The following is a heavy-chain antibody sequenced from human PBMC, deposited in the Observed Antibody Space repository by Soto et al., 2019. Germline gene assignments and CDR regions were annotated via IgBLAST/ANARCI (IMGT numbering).Heavy chain of an antibody. CDR2: IFYSGST. CDR3: ARGYGRNFDY. V-gene: IGHV4-39*07. Sequence: PSETLSLTCTVSSGSISSTIYSWDWIRQPPGKGLEWIGEIFYSGSTNYNPSLKGRVTISVDTSKNQFSLKLSSVTAADTAVYYCARGYGRNFDYWGQGTLVTVSS. D-gene: IGHD5-18*01. J-gene: IGHJ4*02. CDR1: SGSISSTIYS.